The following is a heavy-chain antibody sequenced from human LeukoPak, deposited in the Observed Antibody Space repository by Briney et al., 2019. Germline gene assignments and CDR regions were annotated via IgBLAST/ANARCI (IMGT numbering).Heavy chain of an antibody. CDR1: GYTLTELS. CDR3: ATEPLAVAGTDY. CDR2: FDPEDGET. Sequence: GASVKVSCKVSGYTLTELSTHWVRQAPGKGLEWMGGFDPEDGETIYAQKFQGRVTMTEDTSTDTAYMELSSLRSEDTAVYYCATEPLAVAGTDYWGQGTLVTVSS. J-gene: IGHJ4*02. V-gene: IGHV1-24*01. D-gene: IGHD6-19*01.